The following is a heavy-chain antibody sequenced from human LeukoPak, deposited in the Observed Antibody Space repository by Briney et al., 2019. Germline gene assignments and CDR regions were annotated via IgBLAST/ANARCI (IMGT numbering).Heavy chain of an antibody. CDR3: ARRVYYGSGSYYNA. D-gene: IGHD3-10*01. J-gene: IGHJ5*02. CDR1: GYSISSGYY. V-gene: IGHV4-38-2*02. CDR2: IYHSGST. Sequence: SETLSLTCTVSGYSISSGYYWGWIRQPPGKGLEWIGSIYHSGSTNYNPSLKSRVTISVDTSKNQFSLKLSSVTAADTAVYYCARRVYYGSGSYYNAWGQGTLVTVSS.